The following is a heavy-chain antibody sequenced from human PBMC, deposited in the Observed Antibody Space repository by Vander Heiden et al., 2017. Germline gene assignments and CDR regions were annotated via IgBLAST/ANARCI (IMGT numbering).Heavy chain of an antibody. CDR1: GFTFNNAW. D-gene: IGHD3-10*01. V-gene: IGHV3-15*01. CDR2: IKGKIDGGTL. CDR3: TLVGCRDGSCYPDN. J-gene: IGHJ4*02. Sequence: LVQSVAGLVQPGVSLRLSCVASGFTFNNAWMTWVRQAPGKGLEWVGRIKGKIDGGTLDYAAPVKGRFTISRDDSKNTVYLQMNRLKIEDTAVYYCTLVGCRDGSCYPDNWGQGTLVTVCS.